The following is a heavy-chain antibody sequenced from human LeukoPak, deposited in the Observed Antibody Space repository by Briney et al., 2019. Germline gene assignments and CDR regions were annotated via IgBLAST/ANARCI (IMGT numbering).Heavy chain of an antibody. Sequence: ASVKVSCKASGGTFSSYAISWVRQAPGQGLEWMGGIIPIFGTANYAQKFQGRVTITADKSTSTAYMELSSLRSEDTAVYYCARGGTAYYDSSYFDYWGQGTLATVSS. CDR3: ARGGTAYYDSSYFDY. D-gene: IGHD3-22*01. CDR1: GGTFSSYA. CDR2: IIPIFGTA. J-gene: IGHJ4*02. V-gene: IGHV1-69*06.